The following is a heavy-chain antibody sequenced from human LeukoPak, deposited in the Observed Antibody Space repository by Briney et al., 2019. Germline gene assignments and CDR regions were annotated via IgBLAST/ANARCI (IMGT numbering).Heavy chain of an antibody. V-gene: IGHV4-38-2*02. CDR3: ARHDYDSSGYPLLGFDY. Sequence: SETLSLTCTVSGYSISSGYYWGWIRQPPGKGLEWIGSIYHSGSTYYNPSLKSRVTISVDTSKNQFSLKLSSVTAADTAVYYCARHDYDSSGYPLLGFDYWGQGTLVTVSS. CDR2: IYHSGST. J-gene: IGHJ4*02. CDR1: GYSISSGYY. D-gene: IGHD3-22*01.